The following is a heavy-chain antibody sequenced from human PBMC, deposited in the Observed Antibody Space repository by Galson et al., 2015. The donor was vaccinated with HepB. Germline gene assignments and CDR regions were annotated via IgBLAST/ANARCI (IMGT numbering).Heavy chain of an antibody. CDR3: ARVGDYGGNPRLDY. J-gene: IGHJ4*02. CDR2: ISSSSSYI. CDR1: GFTFNTYA. D-gene: IGHD4-23*01. Sequence: SLRLSCAASGFTFNTYAMHWVRQAPGKGLEWVSSISSSSSYIYYADSVKGRFTISRDNAKNSLYLQMNSLRAEDTAVYYCARVGDYGGNPRLDYWGQGTLVTVSS. V-gene: IGHV3-21*01.